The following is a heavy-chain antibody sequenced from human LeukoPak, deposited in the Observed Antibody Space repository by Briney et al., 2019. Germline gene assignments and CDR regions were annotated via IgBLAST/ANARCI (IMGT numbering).Heavy chain of an antibody. CDR3: ARDLKAAGKGGDDAFDI. CDR1: GFTFSAYS. Sequence: GGSLRLSCATSGFTFSAYSMNWVRQAPGKGLEWVSSISSSSSYIYYADSVKGRFTISRDNAKNSLYLQMNSLRAEDTAVYYCARDLKAAGKGGDDAFDIWGQGTMVTVSS. J-gene: IGHJ3*02. CDR2: ISSSSSYI. D-gene: IGHD6-13*01. V-gene: IGHV3-21*01.